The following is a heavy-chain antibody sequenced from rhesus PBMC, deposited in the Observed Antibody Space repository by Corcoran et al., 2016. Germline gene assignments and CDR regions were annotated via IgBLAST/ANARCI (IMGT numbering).Heavy chain of an antibody. D-gene: IGHD4-4*01. V-gene: IGHV4-80*01. Sequence: QVQLQESGPGLVKPSETLSLTCAVSGASISRYWWSWIRTPPGKGLEWIGEIFGNSGNSYYNPSLKSRVIISKDASKNQFSLKLSSVTAADTAVYYCARSGYGSGGVYWGQGILVTVSS. CDR3: ARSGYGSGGVY. CDR2: IFGNSGNS. J-gene: IGHJ4*01. CDR1: GASISRYW.